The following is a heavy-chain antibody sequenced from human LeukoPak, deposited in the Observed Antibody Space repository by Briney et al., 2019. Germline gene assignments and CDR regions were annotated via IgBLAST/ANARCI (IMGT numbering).Heavy chain of an antibody. Sequence: GGSLRLSCAASGFTFSSYAVHWVRQAPGKGLEWVSVISYDGGYKYYADSVKGRFTISRDTSKNTLYLQMHSLRAEDTAVYYCARAYGSGIYYYYGMDVWGQGTPVTVSS. CDR2: ISYDGGYK. CDR3: ARAYGSGIYYYYGMDV. J-gene: IGHJ6*02. CDR1: GFTFSSYA. V-gene: IGHV3-30*04. D-gene: IGHD3-10*01.